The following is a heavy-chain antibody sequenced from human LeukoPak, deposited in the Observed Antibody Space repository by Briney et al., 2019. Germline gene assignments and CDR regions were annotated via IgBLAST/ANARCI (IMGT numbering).Heavy chain of an antibody. Sequence: GGSLRLSCAASGFTFSSYGMHWVRQAPGKGLEWVAVISYDGSNKYYADSVKGRFTISRDNSKNTLYLQMNSLRAEDTAVYYCAKDPRFLEWLSYYYYYMDVWGKGTTVTVSS. D-gene: IGHD3-3*01. J-gene: IGHJ6*03. CDR2: ISYDGSNK. CDR3: AKDPRFLEWLSYYYYYMDV. V-gene: IGHV3-30*18. CDR1: GFTFSSYG.